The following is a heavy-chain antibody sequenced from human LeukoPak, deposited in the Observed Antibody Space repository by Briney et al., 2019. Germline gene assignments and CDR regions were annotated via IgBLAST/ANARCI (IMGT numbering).Heavy chain of an antibody. J-gene: IGHJ6*02. D-gene: IGHD6-13*01. CDR1: GFTFSSYA. CDR3: AKGIATSRHYYYVMDV. Sequence: GGSLRLSCAASGFTFSSYAMSWVRQAPGKGLEWVSAISGSGGSTYYADSVKGRFTISRDNSKNTLYLQMNSLGAEDTAVFYCAKGIATSRHYYYVMDVWGQGTTVTVSS. V-gene: IGHV3-23*01. CDR2: ISGSGGST.